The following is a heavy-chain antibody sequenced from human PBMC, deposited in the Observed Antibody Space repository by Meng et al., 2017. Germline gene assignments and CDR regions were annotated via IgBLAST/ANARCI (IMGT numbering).Heavy chain of an antibody. V-gene: IGHV3-23*01. J-gene: IGHJ4*02. Sequence: VQLMEFGGAVVQPGRSLRSSCAASGFTFNKYGMHWVRQAPGKGLEWVSAISGSGGSTYYADSVKGRFTISRDNSKNTLYLQMNSLRAEDTAVYYCVFQPVAGTGYDYWGQGTLVTVSS. CDR2: ISGSGGST. CDR1: GFTFNKYG. CDR3: VFQPVAGTGYDY. D-gene: IGHD6-19*01.